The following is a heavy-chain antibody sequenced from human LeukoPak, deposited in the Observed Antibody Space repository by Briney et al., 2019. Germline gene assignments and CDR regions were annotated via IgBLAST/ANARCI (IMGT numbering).Heavy chain of an antibody. D-gene: IGHD3-22*01. J-gene: IGHJ4*02. CDR3: ARDPSGYFNY. CDR1: GGSVSSGSYY. CDR2: IYDSGST. V-gene: IGHV4-61*01. Sequence: LETLSLTCTVSGGSVSSGSYYWSWIRQPPGKGLEWIGYIYDSGSTNYNPSLKSRVTISVDTSKNQFSLKLSSVTAADTAVYYCARDPSGYFNYWGQGTLVTVSS.